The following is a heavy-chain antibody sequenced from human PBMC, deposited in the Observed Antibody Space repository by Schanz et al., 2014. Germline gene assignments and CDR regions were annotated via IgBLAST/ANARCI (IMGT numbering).Heavy chain of an antibody. Sequence: DVQLLESGGGLVQPGGSLRLSCAASGFGFSSYSMNWVRQAPGKGLEWVSAISGSGGSTYYADSVKGRFTISRDNSKNTLYLQMNSLRAEDTAVYYCARVKYCTITRCYRTETEGIYYMDVWGKGTTVTVSS. CDR1: GFGFSSYS. CDR2: ISGSGGST. V-gene: IGHV3-23*01. J-gene: IGHJ6*03. CDR3: ARVKYCTITRCYRTETEGIYYMDV. D-gene: IGHD2-2*01.